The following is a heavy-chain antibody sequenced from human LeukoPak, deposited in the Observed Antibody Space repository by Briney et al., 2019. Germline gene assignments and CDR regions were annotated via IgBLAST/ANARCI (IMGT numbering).Heavy chain of an antibody. CDR3: AGEDCSGGSCRADY. CDR2: IYYSGST. V-gene: IGHV4-59*01. Sequence: SETLSLTCTVSGGSISNYWSWIRQPPGKGLEWIGYIYYSGSTNYNPSLKSRVTISVDTSKNQFSLKLSSVTAADTAVYYCAGEDCSGGSCRADYWGQGTLVTVSS. D-gene: IGHD2-15*01. J-gene: IGHJ4*02. CDR1: GGSISNY.